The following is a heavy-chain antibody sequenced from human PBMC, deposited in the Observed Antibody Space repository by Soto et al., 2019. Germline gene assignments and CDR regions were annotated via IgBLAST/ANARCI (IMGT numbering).Heavy chain of an antibody. CDR3: ARISSVDPYGYVNGGLDV. D-gene: IGHD5-18*01. CDR2: YYHSGNS. CDR1: GGSIRSYY. V-gene: IGHV4-59*01. J-gene: IGHJ6*02. Sequence: PSDTLSLTCSVSGGSIRSYYWSWIRQSPEKGLEWIGYYYHSGNSNYNPALKSRVTISVDTSKNQLSLSLRSVTAADTAVYFCARISSVDPYGYVNGGLDVWGQGTTVTVSS.